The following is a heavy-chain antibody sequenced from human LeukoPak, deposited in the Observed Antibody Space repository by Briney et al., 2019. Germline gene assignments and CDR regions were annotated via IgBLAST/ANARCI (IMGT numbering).Heavy chain of an antibody. D-gene: IGHD6-13*01. CDR3: AKDAYTSNWYRFDP. CDR2: ISGSGGGT. CDR1: GFTFSSYA. V-gene: IGHV3-23*01. J-gene: IGHJ5*02. Sequence: GGSLSLSCAASGFTFSSYAMSWVRQAPGKGLEWVSAISGSGGGTSYADSVKGRFTISRDNCKNTLSLQMNSLRAEDTAVYYCAKDAYTSNWYRFDPWGQGTLVTVSS.